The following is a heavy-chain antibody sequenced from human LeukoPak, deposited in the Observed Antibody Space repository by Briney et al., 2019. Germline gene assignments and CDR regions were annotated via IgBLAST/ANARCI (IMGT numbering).Heavy chain of an antibody. V-gene: IGHV4-59*01. Sequence: SETLSLTCTVSGDSISYYYWSWIRQPPGKGLEWIGYIYYSGSTNYNPSLKSRVTISADTSKNQFSLKLTSVTAADTAVYYCARQALRSWFDPWGQGTLVTVSS. D-gene: IGHD3-3*01. J-gene: IGHJ5*02. CDR3: ARQALRSWFDP. CDR2: IYYSGST. CDR1: GDSISYYY.